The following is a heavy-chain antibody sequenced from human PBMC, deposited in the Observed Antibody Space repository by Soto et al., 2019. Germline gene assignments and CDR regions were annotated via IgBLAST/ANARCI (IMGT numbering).Heavy chain of an antibody. V-gene: IGHV3-7*02. J-gene: IGHJ4*02. CDR2: INPEGSAE. Sequence: EMQLVESGGALVQPGGSLRLSCAASGFTFSSSWMAWVRQAPGKGLEWVANINPEGSAEYYVDSVKGRVTISRDNAKNALYLQMNSLRLEDTALYYCARHGVWCFDFWGQGTLVSISS. CDR1: GFTFSSSW. CDR3: ARHGVWCFDF. D-gene: IGHD2-8*02.